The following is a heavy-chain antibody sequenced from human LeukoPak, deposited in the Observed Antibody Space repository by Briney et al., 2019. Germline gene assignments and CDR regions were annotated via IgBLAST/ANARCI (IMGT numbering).Heavy chain of an antibody. V-gene: IGHV1-2*02. CDR1: GYIFTGYY. CDR2: INPNNGGT. D-gene: IGHD4-17*01. Sequence: ASVKVSCTASGYIFTGYYMHWVRQAPGQGLEWMGWINPNNGGTNYAQKFQGRVTMTRDTSISTAYMELSRLRSDDTAVYYCAREDYGDRRYSTWGQGALVTVSS. CDR3: AREDYGDRRYST. J-gene: IGHJ5*02.